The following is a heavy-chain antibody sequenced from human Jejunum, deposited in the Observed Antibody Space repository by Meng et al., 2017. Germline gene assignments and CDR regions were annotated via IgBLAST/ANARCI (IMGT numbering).Heavy chain of an antibody. Sequence: GESLKISCAASGFPFSNYWMSWVRQAPGKGLKWVSNINQDTSSRDYVASVKGRFTISRDNAKNSLYLQMNSLRIEDTAVYYCTHPLIVGAANALDIWGPGTMVTVSS. J-gene: IGHJ3*02. CDR2: INQDTSSR. V-gene: IGHV3-7*01. D-gene: IGHD1-26*01. CDR3: THPLIVGAANALDI. CDR1: GFPFSNYW.